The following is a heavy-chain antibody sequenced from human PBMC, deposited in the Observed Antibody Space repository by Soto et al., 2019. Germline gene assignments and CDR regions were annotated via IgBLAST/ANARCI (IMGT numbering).Heavy chain of an antibody. D-gene: IGHD3-9*01. V-gene: IGHV1-3*01. CDR3: ARRGALTSYYYGYYFDY. Sequence: ASVKFSCKASGYTFPRYAINWMRQAPGQSPEWMGWINPGNGNTKYSQRFQGRVTFTRDTSASTVYMELSSLTSEDTAVYYCARRGALTSYYYGYYFDYWGQGTLVTVSS. CDR2: INPGNGNT. J-gene: IGHJ4*02. CDR1: GYTFPRYA.